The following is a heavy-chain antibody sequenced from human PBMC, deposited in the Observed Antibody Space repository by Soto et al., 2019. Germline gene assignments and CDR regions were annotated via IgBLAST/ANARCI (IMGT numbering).Heavy chain of an antibody. CDR1: GFPFSSYA. CDR3: AKMTSDSYGRNYGMDV. V-gene: IGHV3-23*01. J-gene: IGHJ6*02. Sequence: GGSLRLSCAGSGFPFSSYATSWVRQAPEKGLEWVSALSDSGVSPYYADSVKGRFTISRDNSKNTLYLQMDSLRVEDTALYYCAKMTSDSYGRNYGMDVWGQGTTVTVSS. D-gene: IGHD5-18*01. CDR2: LSDSGVSP.